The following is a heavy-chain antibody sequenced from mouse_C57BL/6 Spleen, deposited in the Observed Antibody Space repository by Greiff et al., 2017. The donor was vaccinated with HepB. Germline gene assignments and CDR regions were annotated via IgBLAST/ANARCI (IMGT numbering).Heavy chain of an antibody. D-gene: IGHD1-1*01. CDR3: ARAGTTVVNGFAY. J-gene: IGHJ3*01. CDR1: GFTFSSYA. Sequence: EVKVVESGGGLVKPGGSLKLSCAASGFTFSSYAMSWVRQTPEKRLEWVATISDGGSYTYYPDNVKGRFTISRDNAKNNLYLQMSHLKSEDTAMYYCARAGTTVVNGFAYWGQGTLVTVSA. CDR2: ISDGGSYT. V-gene: IGHV5-4*03.